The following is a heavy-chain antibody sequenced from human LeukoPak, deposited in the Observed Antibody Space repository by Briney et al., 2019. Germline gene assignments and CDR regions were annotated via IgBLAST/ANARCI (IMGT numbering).Heavy chain of an antibody. J-gene: IGHJ6*03. CDR3: ARASLVTPGYFYYLDV. V-gene: IGHV3-64*01. CDR1: GFTFSGYA. Sequence: GGSLRLSCATSGFTFSGYAMHWVRQAPGKGLEYASALSSDGGSTFYAHSLKGRFTTSRDNSNNTLYLQMVSLRAEDTAVYYCARASLVTPGYFYYLDVWGKGTTVTVSS. D-gene: IGHD2-21*02. CDR2: LSSDGGST.